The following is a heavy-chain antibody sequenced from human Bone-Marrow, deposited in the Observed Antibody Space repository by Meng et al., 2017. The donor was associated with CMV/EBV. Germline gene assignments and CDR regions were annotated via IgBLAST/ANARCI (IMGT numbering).Heavy chain of an antibody. Sequence: SETLSLTCTVSGGSISSYYWSWIRQPPGKGLEWIGEIYHNGNTNYSPSLKSRISISVDKSKNQFSLRLSSVTAADTAVHYCASARWDFWGQGTLVTVSS. CDR1: GGSISSYY. CDR2: IYHNGNT. CDR3: ASARWDF. V-gene: IGHV4-59*08. D-gene: IGHD3-3*01. J-gene: IGHJ4*02.